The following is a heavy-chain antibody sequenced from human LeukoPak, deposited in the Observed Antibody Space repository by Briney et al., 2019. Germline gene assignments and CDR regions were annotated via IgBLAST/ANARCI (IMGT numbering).Heavy chain of an antibody. CDR2: IRSKAYGGTT. D-gene: IGHD6-19*01. CDR1: GFTFGDYA. CDR3: TPRPRSGRSNWFDP. V-gene: IGHV3-49*04. Sequence: GGSLRLSCTASGFTFGDYAMSWVRQAPGKGLEWVGFIRSKAYGGTTEYAASVKGRFTISRDDSKSIAYLQMNSLKTEDTAVYYCTPRPRSGRSNWFDPWGQGTLVTVSS. J-gene: IGHJ5*02.